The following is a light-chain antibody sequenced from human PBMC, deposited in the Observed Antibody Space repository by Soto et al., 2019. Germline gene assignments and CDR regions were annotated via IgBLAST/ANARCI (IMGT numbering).Light chain of an antibody. CDR1: QSVSSSQ. V-gene: IGKV3-20*01. CDR2: GAS. CDR3: QHYGGAPLT. Sequence: EIVLTQSPGTLSLSPGEGATLSCRAGQSVSSSQLAWFQQKPGQAPRLLVYGASSRATGLPDRFSGSVSGTDFTLAISRLEPEDFAVYYCQHYGGAPLTFGQGTRLEIK. J-gene: IGKJ5*01.